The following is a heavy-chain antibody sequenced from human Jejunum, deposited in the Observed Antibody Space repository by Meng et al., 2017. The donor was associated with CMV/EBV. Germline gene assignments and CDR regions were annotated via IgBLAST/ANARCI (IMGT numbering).Heavy chain of an antibody. CDR2: ISTYNGDT. CDR3: AGQSRGPTGSYYFYYGMDV. D-gene: IGHD1-26*01. CDR1: YG. V-gene: IGHV1-18*01. Sequence: YGINWVRQAPGQGLEWMGWISTYNGDTNYARKFQGRVTMTTDTSTNTAYMDLRSLRSDDTAIYFCAGQSRGPTGSYYFYYGMDVWGQGTTVTVSS. J-gene: IGHJ6*02.